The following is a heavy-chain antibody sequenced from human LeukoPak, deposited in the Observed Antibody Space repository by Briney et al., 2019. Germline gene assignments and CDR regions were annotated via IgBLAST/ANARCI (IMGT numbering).Heavy chain of an antibody. D-gene: IGHD4-17*01. Sequence: SQTLSLTCTISGGSISSGDYYWSWIRQYPGKGLEWIGYIYYTGSTYYNPSLKSRVTISVDTSKNQFSLKLSSVTAADTAVYYCARLIDYGDSYYFDYWGQGTLVTVSS. V-gene: IGHV4-30-4*08. CDR2: IYYTGST. CDR1: GGSISSGDYY. J-gene: IGHJ4*01. CDR3: ARLIDYGDSYYFDY.